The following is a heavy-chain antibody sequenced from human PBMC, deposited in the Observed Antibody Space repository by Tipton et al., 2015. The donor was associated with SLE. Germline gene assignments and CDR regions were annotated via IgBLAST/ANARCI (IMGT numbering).Heavy chain of an antibody. CDR2: IHYSGST. CDR1: SGSVSSGAYY. D-gene: IGHD3-10*01. CDR3: ARTEQGTGSYYRLVFEI. J-gene: IGHJ4*02. Sequence: TLSLTCTVSSGSVSSGAYYWSWIRQIPGKGLEWIGSIHYSGSTYYNPSFKSRVTISVDTSKNQFSLKLSSVTAADTAVYYCARTEQGTGSYYRLVFEIWGQGTLVTVSS. V-gene: IGHV4-39*07.